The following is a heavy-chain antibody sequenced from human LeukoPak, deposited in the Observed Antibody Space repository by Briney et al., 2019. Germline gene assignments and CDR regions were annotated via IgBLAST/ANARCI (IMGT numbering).Heavy chain of an antibody. Sequence: GGSLRLSCAASGFTFSTYWMHWVRQAPGTGLVWVSRINSDGSSTTYADSVKGRFTISRDNAKNTLSLQMNRLRAEDTAVYYCTRQQLDAFDIWGPGTMVTVSS. CDR2: INSDGSST. CDR3: TRQQLDAFDI. CDR1: GFTFSTYW. V-gene: IGHV3-74*01. D-gene: IGHD6-13*01. J-gene: IGHJ3*02.